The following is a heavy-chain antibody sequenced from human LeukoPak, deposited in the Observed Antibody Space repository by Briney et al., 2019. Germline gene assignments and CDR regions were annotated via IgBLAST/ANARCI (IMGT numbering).Heavy chain of an antibody. V-gene: IGHV3-48*01. J-gene: IGHJ4*02. D-gene: IGHD3-9*01. CDR2: ISSSSSTI. CDR3: ARDPRRYFGWSKVLTFDY. CDR1: GFTFSSYS. Sequence: GGSLRLSCAASGFTFSSYSMNWVRQAPGKGLEWVSYISSSSSTIYYADSVKGRFTISRDNAKNSLYLQMNSLRAEDTAVYYCARDPRRYFGWSKVLTFDYWGQGTLVTVSS.